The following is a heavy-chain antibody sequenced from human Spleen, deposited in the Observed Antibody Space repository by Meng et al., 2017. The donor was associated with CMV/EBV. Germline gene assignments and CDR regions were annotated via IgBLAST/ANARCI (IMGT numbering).Heavy chain of an antibody. Sequence: VELVGSGGGLVRPGGALRLSCAASGFTFSTYSMNWVCQAPGKGLEWVSTISSNNNYIYYADSVKGRFTISRDNAKNSLYLQMNSLRAEDTAVYYCARDYSSGFDSWGQGSLVTVSS. V-gene: IGHV3-21*01. J-gene: IGHJ4*02. CDR1: GFTFSTYS. CDR2: ISSNNNYI. D-gene: IGHD6-19*01. CDR3: ARDYSSGFDS.